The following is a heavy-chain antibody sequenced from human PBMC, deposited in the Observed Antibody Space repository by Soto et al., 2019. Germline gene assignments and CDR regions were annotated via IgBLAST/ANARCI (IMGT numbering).Heavy chain of an antibody. J-gene: IGHJ6*02. CDR3: ARLSSRHYYYYGMDV. D-gene: IGHD6-6*01. V-gene: IGHV5-51*01. CDR2: IYPGDSDT. CDR1: GYSVTSYW. Sequence: GESLKISCKGSGYSVTSYWIGWVRQMPGKGLEWMGIIYPGDSDTRYSPSFQGQVTISADKSISTAYLKWSSLKASDTAMYYCARLSSRHYYYYGMDVWGQGTTVTVSS.